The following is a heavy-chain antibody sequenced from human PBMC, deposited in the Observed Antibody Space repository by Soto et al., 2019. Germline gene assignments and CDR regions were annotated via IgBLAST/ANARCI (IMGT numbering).Heavy chain of an antibody. CDR3: TRFRAARFDF. J-gene: IGHJ4*02. V-gene: IGHV3-49*04. CDR2: IRNKGYGEST. Sequence: GGSLRLSCTTSGFIFGDYGMSWVRQAPGKGLAYIGLIRNKGYGESTEYASSVKGRFTISRDDSKSIVYLQINSLKTEDTAVYYCTRFRAARFDFWGQGTLVTVSS. CDR1: GFIFGDYG. D-gene: IGHD6-6*01.